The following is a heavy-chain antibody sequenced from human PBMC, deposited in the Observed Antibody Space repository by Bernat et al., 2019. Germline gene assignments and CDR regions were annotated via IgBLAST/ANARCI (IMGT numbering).Heavy chain of an antibody. CDR2: FNHEADET. Sequence: QVQLLQSGAEVKKPGASVKVSCKVSGYTLTELSMHWVRQAPGKGLEWMGGFNHEADETVYEQKFLGGVTMTEDATTDTAYMELSNRRSEDKAVYYCATDASYGDSLSWYFDLWGRGTLVTVSS. J-gene: IGHJ2*01. D-gene: IGHD3-10*01. CDR1: GYTLTELS. CDR3: ATDASYGDSLSWYFDL. V-gene: IGHV1-24*01.